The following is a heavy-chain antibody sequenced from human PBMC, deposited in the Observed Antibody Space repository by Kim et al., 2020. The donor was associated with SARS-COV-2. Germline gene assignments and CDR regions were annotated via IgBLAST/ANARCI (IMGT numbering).Heavy chain of an antibody. CDR2: INHSGST. D-gene: IGHD3-22*01. V-gene: IGHV4-34*01. CDR3: ARGYWSSGYILH. CDR1: GGSFSGYY. Sequence: SETLSLTCAVYGGSFSGYYWSWIRQPPGKGLEWIGEINHSGSTNYNPYLKSRVTISVDTSKNQFSLKLSSVTAADTAVYYCARGYWSSGYILHWGQGTLVTVSS. J-gene: IGHJ1*01.